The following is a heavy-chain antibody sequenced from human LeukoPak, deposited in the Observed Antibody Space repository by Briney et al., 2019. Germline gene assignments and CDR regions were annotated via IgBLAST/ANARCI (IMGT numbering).Heavy chain of an antibody. D-gene: IGHD4-17*01. CDR2: INHSGST. CDR1: GGSFSGYY. CDR3: ARGRTVTKRGPFDY. V-gene: IGHV4-34*01. J-gene: IGHJ4*02. Sequence: SETLSLTCAVYGGSFSGYYWSWIRQPPGKGLEWIGEINHSGSTHYNPSLKSRVTISVDTSKNQFSLKLSSVTAADTAVYYCARGRTVTKRGPFDYWGQGTLVTVSS.